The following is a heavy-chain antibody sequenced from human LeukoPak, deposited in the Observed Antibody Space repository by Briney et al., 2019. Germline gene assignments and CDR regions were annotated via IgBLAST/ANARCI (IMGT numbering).Heavy chain of an antibody. J-gene: IGHJ4*02. Sequence: PSETLSLTCTVSGGSISSYYWSWIRQPPGKGLEWIGYIYYSGSTNYNPSLKSRVTISVDTSKNQFSLKLSSVTAADTAVYYCARDLNDYVWGSYRLWGQGTLVTVSS. CDR1: GGSISSYY. CDR3: ARDLNDYVWGSYRL. CDR2: IYYSGST. V-gene: IGHV4-59*12. D-gene: IGHD3-16*02.